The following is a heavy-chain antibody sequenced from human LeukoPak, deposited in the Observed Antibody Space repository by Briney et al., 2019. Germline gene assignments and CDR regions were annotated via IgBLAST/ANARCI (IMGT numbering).Heavy chain of an antibody. J-gene: IGHJ5*02. CDR2: IYHSGST. CDR1: GYSISSGYY. Sequence: SETLSLTCTVSGYSISSGYYWGWIRQPPGKGLEWIGSIYHSGSTYYNPSLKSRVTISVDTSKNQFSLKLSSVTAADTAVYYCARHQTIYGSGSYYNLRPSSYNWFDPWGQGTLVTVSS. V-gene: IGHV4-38-2*02. D-gene: IGHD3-10*01. CDR3: ARHQTIYGSGSYYNLRPSSYNWFDP.